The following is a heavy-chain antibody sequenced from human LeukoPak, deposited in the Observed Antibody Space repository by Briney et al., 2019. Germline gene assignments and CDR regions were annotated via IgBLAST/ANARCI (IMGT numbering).Heavy chain of an antibody. CDR2: IFYSGST. CDR3: ARAINWNYLDY. D-gene: IGHD1-20*01. CDR1: GGSITTYY. V-gene: IGHV4-59*08. Sequence: SETLSLTCTVSGGSITTYYWSWIRQPPGKGLEWIGYIFYSGSTNYNPSLMSRVTISVDTSKNQFSLKLSSVTAADTAVYYCARAINWNYLDYWGQGTLVTVSS. J-gene: IGHJ4*02.